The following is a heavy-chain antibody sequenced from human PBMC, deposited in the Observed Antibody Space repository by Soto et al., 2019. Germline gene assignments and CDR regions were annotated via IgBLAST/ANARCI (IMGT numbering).Heavy chain of an antibody. J-gene: IGHJ4*02. D-gene: IGHD3-22*01. Sequence: SETLSLTCTVSGCSISSGGYYWSWIRQHPGKGLEWIGYIYYSGSTYYNPSLKSRVTISVDTSKNQFSLKLSSVTAADTAVYYCARELSSYYYDSSGYPTDWGQGTLVTVSS. CDR3: ARELSSYYYDSSGYPTD. CDR2: IYYSGST. V-gene: IGHV4-31*03. CDR1: GCSISSGGYY.